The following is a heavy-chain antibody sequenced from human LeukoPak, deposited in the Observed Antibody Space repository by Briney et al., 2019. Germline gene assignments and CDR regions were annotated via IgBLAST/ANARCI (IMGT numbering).Heavy chain of an antibody. CDR1: GFTFSSYS. Sequence: GGSLRLSCAASGFTFSSYSMNWVRQAPGKGLEWVSSISSSSSYIYYADSVKGRFTISRDNAKNSLYLQMNSLRAEDTAVYYCARDSAPFYYYDSSGYYNYFDYWGQGTLVTVSS. V-gene: IGHV3-21*01. CDR3: ARDSAPFYYYDSSGYYNYFDY. CDR2: ISSSSSYI. D-gene: IGHD3-22*01. J-gene: IGHJ4*02.